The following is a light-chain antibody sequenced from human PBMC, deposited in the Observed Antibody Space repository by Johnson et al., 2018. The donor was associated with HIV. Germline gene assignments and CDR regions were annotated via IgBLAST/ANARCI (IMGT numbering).Light chain of an antibody. Sequence: QSVLTQPPSVSAAPGQKVTISCSGSSSNIGNNYVSWYQQLPGTAPKLIIYDNYKRPSGIPDRFSGSKSGTSATLGITGLQTGDEADYYCGTWDSSLSAGGVFGTGTKVTVL. CDR1: SSNIGNNY. V-gene: IGLV1-51*01. CDR2: DNY. CDR3: GTWDSSLSAGGV. J-gene: IGLJ1*01.